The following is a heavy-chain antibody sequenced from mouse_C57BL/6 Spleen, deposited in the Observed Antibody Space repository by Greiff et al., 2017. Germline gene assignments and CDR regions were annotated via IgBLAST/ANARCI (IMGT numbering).Heavy chain of an antibody. CDR1: GYTFTSYW. D-gene: IGHD1-1*01. J-gene: IGHJ1*03. CDR2: IDPSDSYT. CDR3: ARGRDYYGSSYWYFDV. Sequence: QVQLQQPGAELVRPGTSVKLSCKASGYTFTSYWMHWVKQRPGQGLEWIGVIDPSDSYTKYNQKFKGKDTLTVDTSSSTAYMQLSSLTSEDSAVYSCARGRDYYGSSYWYFDVWGTGTTVTVSS. V-gene: IGHV1-59*01.